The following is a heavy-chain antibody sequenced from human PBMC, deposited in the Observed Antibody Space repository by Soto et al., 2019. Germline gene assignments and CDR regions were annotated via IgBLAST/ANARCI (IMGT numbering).Heavy chain of an antibody. J-gene: IGHJ6*02. CDR3: ARDDIPGRAVAIYGMDV. CDR1: GFTFSNYG. Sequence: GGSLRLSCAASGFTFSNYGMHWVRQAAGKGLEWVAVIWYDGSNKYYADPVKGRFTISRDNSKNTLYLQINSLRAEDTAVYYCARDDIPGRAVAIYGMDVWGQGTTVTVSS. V-gene: IGHV3-33*01. D-gene: IGHD6-19*01. CDR2: IWYDGSNK.